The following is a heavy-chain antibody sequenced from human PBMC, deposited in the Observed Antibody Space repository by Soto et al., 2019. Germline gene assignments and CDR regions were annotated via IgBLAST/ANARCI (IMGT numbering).Heavy chain of an antibody. D-gene: IGHD1-1*01. CDR1: GFTFDDYA. Sequence: HPGGSLRLSCAASGFTFDDYAMHWVRQAPGKGLEWVSGISWNSGSIGYADSVKGRFTISRDNAKNSLYLQMNSLRAEDTALYYCAKDIYGGNDHTKRYYFDYWGQGTLVTVSS. CDR3: AKDIYGGNDHTKRYYFDY. J-gene: IGHJ4*02. V-gene: IGHV3-9*01. CDR2: ISWNSGSI.